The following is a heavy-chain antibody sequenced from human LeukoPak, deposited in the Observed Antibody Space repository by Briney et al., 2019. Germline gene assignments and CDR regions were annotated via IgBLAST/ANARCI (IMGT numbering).Heavy chain of an antibody. J-gene: IGHJ4*02. CDR3: ARDGYYYDSSGLDY. Sequence: GGSLRLSCAASGFTFSSYEMNWVRQAPGKGLEWVSYISSSGSTIYYADSVKGRFTISRDNAKNLLYLQMNSLRAEDTAVYYCARDGYYYDSSGLDYWGQGTLVTVSS. CDR1: GFTFSSYE. V-gene: IGHV3-48*03. D-gene: IGHD3-22*01. CDR2: ISSSGSTI.